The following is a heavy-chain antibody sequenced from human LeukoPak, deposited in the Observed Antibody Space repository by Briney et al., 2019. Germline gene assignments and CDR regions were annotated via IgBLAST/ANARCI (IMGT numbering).Heavy chain of an antibody. CDR3: SRDLVVATFDY. D-gene: IGHD5-12*01. Sequence: GSLRLSSAASVFTLSGYGMHWGRQGPGKGMEWGANVKLDGSEKSYVDSVKGRFTISRDNAKNSLYLQMNSLRAEDTAVYYCSRDLVVATFDYWGQGTLVTVSS. CDR1: VFTLSGYG. V-gene: IGHV3-7*01. J-gene: IGHJ4*02. CDR2: VKLDGSEK.